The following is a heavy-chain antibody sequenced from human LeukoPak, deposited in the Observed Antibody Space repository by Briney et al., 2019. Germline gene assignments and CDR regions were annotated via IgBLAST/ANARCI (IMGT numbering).Heavy chain of an antibody. Sequence: GGSLRLSCAASGFTFSSYGMHWVRQAPGKGLEWVAVIWYDGSNKYYADSVKGRFTISRDNSKNTLYLQMNSLRAEDTAVYYCARERDRHQGVVVPAAFGYWGQGTLVTVSS. CDR3: ARERDRHQGVVVPAAFGY. J-gene: IGHJ4*02. D-gene: IGHD2-2*01. CDR2: IWYDGSNK. CDR1: GFTFSSYG. V-gene: IGHV3-33*01.